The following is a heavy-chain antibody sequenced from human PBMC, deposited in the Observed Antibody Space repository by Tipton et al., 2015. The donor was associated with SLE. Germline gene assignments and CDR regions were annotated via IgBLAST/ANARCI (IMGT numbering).Heavy chain of an antibody. CDR2: INHSGST. Sequence: TLSLTCTVSGGSISSGSYYWSWIRQPPGKGLEWIGEINHSGSTNYNPSLKSRVTISVDTSKNQFSLKLSSVTAADTAVYYCARGGSFQSLGYWGQGTLVTVSS. J-gene: IGHJ4*02. V-gene: IGHV4-39*07. D-gene: IGHD1-26*01. CDR3: ARGGSFQSLGY. CDR1: GGSISSGSYY.